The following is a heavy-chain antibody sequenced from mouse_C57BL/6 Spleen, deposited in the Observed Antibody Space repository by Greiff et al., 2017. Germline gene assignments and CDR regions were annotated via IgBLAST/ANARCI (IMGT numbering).Heavy chain of an antibody. D-gene: IGHD1-1*02. V-gene: IGHV14-2*01. CDR2: IDPEDGET. Sequence: VQLQQSGAELVKPGASVKLSCTASGFNIKDYYMHWVKQRTEQGLEWIGRIDPEDGETKYAQTFPGKATITADASSNTAYLQLSSLTSEDTAVYYCARTHCGGSFDYWGQGTTLTVSS. CDR3: ARTHCGGSFDY. J-gene: IGHJ2*01. CDR1: GFNIKDYY.